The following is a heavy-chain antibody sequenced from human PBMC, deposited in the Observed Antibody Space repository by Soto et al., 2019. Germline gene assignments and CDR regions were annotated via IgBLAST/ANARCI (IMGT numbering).Heavy chain of an antibody. CDR1: GGSFSGYY. Sequence: SETLSLTCAVYGGSFSGYYWSWIRQPPGKGLEWIGEINHSGSTNYNPSLKSRVTISADTSKNQFSLKLSSVTAADTAVYYCARGLRGYYYYYGMDVWGQGTTVTVSS. D-gene: IGHD3-10*01. J-gene: IGHJ6*02. CDR2: INHSGST. V-gene: IGHV4-34*01. CDR3: ARGLRGYYYYYGMDV.